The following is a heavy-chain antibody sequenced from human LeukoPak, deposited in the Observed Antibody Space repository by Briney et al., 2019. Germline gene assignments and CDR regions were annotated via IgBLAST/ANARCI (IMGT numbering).Heavy chain of an antibody. D-gene: IGHD3-22*01. J-gene: IGHJ2*01. V-gene: IGHV3-30*02. CDR1: GFTFSSYG. Sequence: GGSLRLSCTASGFTFSSYGMHWVRQAPGKGLEWVTFIRYDGSNKYYADSVKGRFTIPRDNSKNTLYLQMNSLRAEDTAVYYCAKDRPYYYDSSGYYEEGWYFDLWGRGTLVTVSS. CDR2: IRYDGSNK. CDR3: AKDRPYYYDSSGYYEEGWYFDL.